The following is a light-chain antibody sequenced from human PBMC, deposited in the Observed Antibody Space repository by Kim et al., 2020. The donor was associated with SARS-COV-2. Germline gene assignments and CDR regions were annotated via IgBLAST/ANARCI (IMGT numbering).Light chain of an antibody. CDR1: QNVGSW. J-gene: IGKJ2*01. CDR3: QQYKSYPYT. Sequence: DIQMTQSPSTLSASVGDRVPITCRASQNVGSWLAWYQQKPGKAPKLLIFKASSLDSGVPSRFSGSGSGTEFTLTISSLQPDDFATYYCQQYKSYPYTFAQGTKLEI. CDR2: KAS. V-gene: IGKV1-5*03.